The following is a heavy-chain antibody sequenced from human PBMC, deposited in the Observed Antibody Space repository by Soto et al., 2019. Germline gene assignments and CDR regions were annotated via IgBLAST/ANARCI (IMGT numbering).Heavy chain of an antibody. V-gene: IGHV3-33*01. D-gene: IGHD3-16*02. Sequence: GGSLRLSCAASGFTFSSYGMHWVRQAPGKGLEWVAVIWYDGSNKYYADSVKGRFTISRDNSKNTLYLQMNSLRAEDTAVYYCARDEIGYYDYVWGSYRYTRFYYWGQGTLVTVSS. CDR2: IWYDGSNK. CDR1: GFTFSSYG. J-gene: IGHJ4*02. CDR3: ARDEIGYYDYVWGSYRYTRFYY.